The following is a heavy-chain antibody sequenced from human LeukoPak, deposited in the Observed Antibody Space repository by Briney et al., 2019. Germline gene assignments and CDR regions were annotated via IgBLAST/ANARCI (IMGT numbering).Heavy chain of an antibody. D-gene: IGHD5-18*01. Sequence: ASVKVSCKASGYTFTGYYMHWVRQAPGQGLEWMGWINPNSGGTGYAQKFQGRVTITRNTSISTAYMELSSLRSEDTAVYYCARVRGRGYSYGFRSDNWFDPWGQGTLVTVSS. J-gene: IGHJ5*02. CDR3: ARVRGRGYSYGFRSDNWFDP. V-gene: IGHV1-8*03. CDR2: INPNSGGT. CDR1: GYTFTGYY.